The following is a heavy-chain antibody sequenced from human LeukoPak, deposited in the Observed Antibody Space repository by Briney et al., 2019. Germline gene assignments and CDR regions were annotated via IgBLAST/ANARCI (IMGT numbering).Heavy chain of an antibody. J-gene: IGHJ1*01. CDR1: GYTFTSYA. V-gene: IGHV1-69*13. CDR2: IIPIFGTA. CDR3: ARALPRIAAAPPYFQH. Sequence: VASVKVSCKASGYTFTSYAISWVRQAPGQGLEWMGGIIPIFGTANYAQKFQGRVTITADESTSTAYMELSSLRSEDTAVYYCARALPRIAAAPPYFQHWGQGTLVTVSS. D-gene: IGHD6-13*01.